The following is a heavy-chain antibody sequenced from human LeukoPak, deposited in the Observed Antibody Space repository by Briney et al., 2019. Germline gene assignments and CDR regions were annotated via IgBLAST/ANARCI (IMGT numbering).Heavy chain of an antibody. D-gene: IGHD3-16*01. J-gene: IGHJ5*02. Sequence: PSETLSLTCAVYGGSFSGYYWSWIRQPPGKGLEWIGEINHSGSTNYNPSLKSRVTISIDTSMNQFSLKLNSVTAADTAVYYCARHYGPWGQGTLVTVSS. CDR1: GGSFSGYY. CDR3: ARHYGP. V-gene: IGHV4-34*01. CDR2: INHSGST.